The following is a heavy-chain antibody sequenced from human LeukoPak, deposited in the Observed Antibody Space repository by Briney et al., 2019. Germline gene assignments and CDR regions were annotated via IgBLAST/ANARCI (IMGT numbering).Heavy chain of an antibody. J-gene: IGHJ4*02. Sequence: PSETLSLTCAVYGGSFSGYYWSWIRQPPGKGLEWIGEINHSGSTNYNPSLKSRVTISVDTSKNQFSLKLSSVTAVDTAVYYCAVGYCSGGSCYSGYWGQGTLVTVSS. V-gene: IGHV4-34*01. D-gene: IGHD2-15*01. CDR3: AVGYCSGGSCYSGY. CDR1: GGSFSGYY. CDR2: INHSGST.